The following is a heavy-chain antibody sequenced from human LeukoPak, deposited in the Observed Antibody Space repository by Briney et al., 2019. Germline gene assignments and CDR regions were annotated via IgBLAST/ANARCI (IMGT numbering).Heavy chain of an antibody. J-gene: IGHJ6*02. CDR3: ARDGVVVVAAAYYYGMDV. CDR1: GYTFTSYG. CDR2: ISAYNGNT. Sequence: GASVKVSCTASGYTFTSYGISWVRQAPGQGLEWMGWISAYNGNTNYAQKLQGRVTMTTDTSTSTAYMELRSLRSDDTAVYYCARDGVVVVAAAYYYGMDVWGQGTTVTVSS. V-gene: IGHV1-18*01. D-gene: IGHD2-15*01.